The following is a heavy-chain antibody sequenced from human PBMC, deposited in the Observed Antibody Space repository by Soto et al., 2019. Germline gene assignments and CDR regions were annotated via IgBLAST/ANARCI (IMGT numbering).Heavy chain of an antibody. V-gene: IGHV4-59*08. CDR1: GGSVSSYY. CDR3: ARHNYGSGSTYFDY. J-gene: IGHJ4*02. CDR2: IYYSGST. D-gene: IGHD3-10*01. Sequence: PSETLSLTCTVSGGSVSSYYWCLIRQPPGKGLEWIGYIYYSGSTNYNPSLKSRVTISVDTSKTLFSMKLNSMTAAATAVYYCARHNYGSGSTYFDYWGQGTLVTVSS.